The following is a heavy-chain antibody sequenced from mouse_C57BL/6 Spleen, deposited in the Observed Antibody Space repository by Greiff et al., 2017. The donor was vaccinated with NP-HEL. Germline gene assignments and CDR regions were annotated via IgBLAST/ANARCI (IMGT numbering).Heavy chain of an antibody. V-gene: IGHV1-15*01. D-gene: IGHD2-2*01. CDR3: RRPCGYDGGAMDY. J-gene: IGHJ4*01. CDR2: IDPETGGT. Sequence: VQLQQSGAELVRPGASVTLSCKASGYTFTDYEMHWVKQTPVHGLEWIGAIDPETGGTAYNQKFKGKAILTADKSSSTAYMERRSLTSEDSAVYYCRRPCGYDGGAMDYWGQGTSVTVSS. CDR1: GYTFTDYE.